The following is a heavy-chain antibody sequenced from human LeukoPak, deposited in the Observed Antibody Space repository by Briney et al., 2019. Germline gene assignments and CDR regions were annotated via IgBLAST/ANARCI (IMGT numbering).Heavy chain of an antibody. J-gene: IGHJ3*02. CDR3: ARDLAGLPSGSTHDAFDI. CDR2: IKQDGSEK. V-gene: IGHV3-7*01. Sequence: PGGSLRLSCAASGFTFSSYWMSWVRQAPGKGLEWVANIKQDGSEKYYVDSVKGRFTISRDNAKNSLYLQMNSLRAEDTAVYYCARDLAGLPSGSTHDAFDIWGQGTMVTVSS. D-gene: IGHD1-26*01. CDR1: GFTFSSYW.